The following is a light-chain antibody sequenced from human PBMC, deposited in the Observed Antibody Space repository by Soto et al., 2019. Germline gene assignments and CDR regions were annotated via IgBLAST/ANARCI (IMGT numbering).Light chain of an antibody. CDR3: QQYNDSFPYT. Sequence: DIQMTQSPSTLSASVGDRVTITCRASQSISSWLAWYQQKPGTAPKLLIYKASTLESGVPSRFSGSRSGTEFTLAGSSLQPDDLATYVCQQYNDSFPYTFGQGTKLEIK. CDR1: QSISSW. V-gene: IGKV1-5*03. CDR2: KAS. J-gene: IGKJ2*01.